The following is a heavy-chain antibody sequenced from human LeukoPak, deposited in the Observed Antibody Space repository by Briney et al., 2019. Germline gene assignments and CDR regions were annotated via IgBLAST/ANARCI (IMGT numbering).Heavy chain of an antibody. CDR3: ATKTQWLVPDY. Sequence: SETLSLTCTVSGGSISSYYWSWIRQPPGKGLEWIGEINHSGSTNYNPSLKSRVTISVDTSKYQFSLKLSSVTAADTAVYYCATKTQWLVPDYWGQGTLVTVSS. J-gene: IGHJ4*02. CDR2: INHSGST. D-gene: IGHD6-19*01. V-gene: IGHV4-34*01. CDR1: GGSISSYY.